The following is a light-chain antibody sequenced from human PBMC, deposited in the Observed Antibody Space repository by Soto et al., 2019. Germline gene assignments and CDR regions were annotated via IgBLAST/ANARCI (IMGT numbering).Light chain of an antibody. CDR2: DVG. V-gene: IGLV2-11*01. CDR3: CSYVGIYIYV. Sequence: QSALTQPRSVSGSPGQSVTISCTGTSSDVGGYNYVSWYQQHPGKAPKLMIYDVGKRPSGVPDRFSGSKSGNTASLTISGLQAEDEADYYCCSYVGIYIYVFGTGTKLTVL. J-gene: IGLJ1*01. CDR1: SSDVGGYNY.